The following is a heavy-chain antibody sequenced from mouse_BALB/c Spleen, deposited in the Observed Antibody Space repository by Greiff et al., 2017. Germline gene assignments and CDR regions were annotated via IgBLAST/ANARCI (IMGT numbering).Heavy chain of an antibody. D-gene: IGHD2-14*01. CDR3: ATYRYDAWFAY. CDR1: GYAFSSYW. J-gene: IGHJ3*01. V-gene: IGHV1-80*01. Sequence: QVQLQQSGAELVRPGSSVKISCKASGYAFSSYWMNWVKQRPGQGLEWIGQIYPGDGDTNYNGKFKGKATLTADKSSSTAYMQLSSLTSEDSAVYCCATYRYDAWFAYWGQGTLVTVSA. CDR2: IYPGDGDT.